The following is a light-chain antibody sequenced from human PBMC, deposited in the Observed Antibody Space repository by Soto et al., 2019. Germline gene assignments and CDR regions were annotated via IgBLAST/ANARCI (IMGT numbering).Light chain of an antibody. CDR3: HYYGRSPLLT. CDR2: GAF. V-gene: IGKV3-20*01. CDR1: QSVSSNY. Sequence: EVDLTQSPGTLSLSPGERATLSCRASQSVSSNYLSWYQQKPGQAPRLLIYGAFTRTTGIPDRFSGSGSGKDFNLTLTRLEPEDFAAYYCHYYGRSPLLTFGGGTKVEMK. J-gene: IGKJ4*01.